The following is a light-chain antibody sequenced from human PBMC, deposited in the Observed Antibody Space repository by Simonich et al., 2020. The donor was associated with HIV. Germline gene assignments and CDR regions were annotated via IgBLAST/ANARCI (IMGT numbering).Light chain of an antibody. Sequence: DIQLTQSPSTLSASVGDRVTITCRASQSITSYLTWYQQTPGKAPKLLIYAASSLQSGVPSRFSGSGSGTDFTLTISSLQPEDFATYYCQQSYSTLYTFGQGTKLEIK. J-gene: IGKJ2*01. CDR2: AAS. V-gene: IGKV1-39*01. CDR1: QSITSY. CDR3: QQSYSTLYT.